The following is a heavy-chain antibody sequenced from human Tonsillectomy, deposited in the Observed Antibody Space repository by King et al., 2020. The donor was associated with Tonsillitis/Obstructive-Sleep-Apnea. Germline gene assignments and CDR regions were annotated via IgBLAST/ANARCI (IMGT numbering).Heavy chain of an antibody. CDR3: ARTKLDYGDYEFTYYMDV. Sequence: QLQESGPGLVKPSETLSLTCTVSDGSISSYYWSWVRQPPGKGLEWIGYIYYSGTTNYNPSLKSRVTISVDTSENQFSLKLRSVTAADTAVYYCARTKLDYGDYEFTYYMDVWGKGTTVTVSS. CDR1: DGSISSYY. D-gene: IGHD4-17*01. J-gene: IGHJ6*03. CDR2: IYYSGTT. V-gene: IGHV4-59*01.